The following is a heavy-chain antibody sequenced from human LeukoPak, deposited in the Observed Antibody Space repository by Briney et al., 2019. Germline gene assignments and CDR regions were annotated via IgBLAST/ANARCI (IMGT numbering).Heavy chain of an antibody. Sequence: PGGSLRLSCAASGFTFSTHAMTWVRQAPGKGLEWVSAISGSGDSTYYADSVKGRFTISRDNSENTLYLQMNSLRAEDTAVYFCAKDRTTNWGQGTLVTVSS. J-gene: IGHJ4*02. D-gene: IGHD1/OR15-1a*01. CDR3: AKDRTTN. CDR1: GFTFSTHA. CDR2: ISGSGDST. V-gene: IGHV3-23*01.